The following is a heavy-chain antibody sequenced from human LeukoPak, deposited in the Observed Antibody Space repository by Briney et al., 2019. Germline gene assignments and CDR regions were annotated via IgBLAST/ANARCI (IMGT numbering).Heavy chain of an antibody. J-gene: IGHJ4*02. D-gene: IGHD5-12*01. V-gene: IGHV4-34*01. CDR3: ARGREWLRFRYFDY. CDR2: INHSGST. CDR1: GGSFSGYY. Sequence: SETLSLTCAVYGGSFSGYYWSWIRQPPGKGLEWIGEINHSGSTNYNPSLKSRVTISVDTSKNQFSLKLSSVTAADTAVYYCARGREWLRFRYFDYWGQGTLVTVSS.